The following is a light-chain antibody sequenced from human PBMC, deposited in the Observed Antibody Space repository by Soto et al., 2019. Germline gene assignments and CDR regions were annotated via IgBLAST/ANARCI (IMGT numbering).Light chain of an antibody. CDR2: DGT. CDR1: QRIGDY. V-gene: IGKV3-11*01. CDR3: QQRYVWPIS. Sequence: EIVLTQSPATLSLSPGERATLSCRANQRIGDYLAWYQQRPGRAPRLLIYDGTNRAAGTPARFTGSGSGSDYTLTISSLQPEDFALYYCQQRYVWPISFGQGTRLEIK. J-gene: IGKJ5*01.